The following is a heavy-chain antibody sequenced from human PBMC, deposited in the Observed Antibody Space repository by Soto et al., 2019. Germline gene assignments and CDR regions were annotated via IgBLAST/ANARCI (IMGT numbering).Heavy chain of an antibody. J-gene: IGHJ4*02. CDR3: ARDLRGSGFYY. CDR2: IWYDGSNK. D-gene: IGHD3-10*01. V-gene: IGHV3-33*01. CDR1: GFTFSSYG. Sequence: GGSLRLSCAASGFTFSSYGMHWVRQAPGKGLEWVAVIWYDGSNKYYADSVKGRFTISRDNSKNTLYLQMNSLRAEDTAVYYCARDLRGSGFYYWGQGTLVTVSS.